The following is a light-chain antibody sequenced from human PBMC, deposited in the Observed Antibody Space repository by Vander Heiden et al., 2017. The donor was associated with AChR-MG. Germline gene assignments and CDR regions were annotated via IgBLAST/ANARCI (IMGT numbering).Light chain of an antibody. CDR3: AAWDGSLRVWV. Sequence: QSVLTQPPSVSAAPGQRVTISCSGSSSIIGNSYVSWYQHLPGTVPKLLIYENNQRPSGIPDRFSGSESGTSATLDISGLQTGDEADYYCAAWDGSLRVWVFGGGTRLTVL. J-gene: IGLJ3*02. CDR1: SSIIGNSY. CDR2: ENN. V-gene: IGLV1-51*02.